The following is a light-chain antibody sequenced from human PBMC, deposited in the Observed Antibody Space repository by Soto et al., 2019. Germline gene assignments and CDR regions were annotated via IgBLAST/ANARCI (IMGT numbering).Light chain of an antibody. CDR3: AAWDDSLTGPV. V-gene: IGLV1-44*01. J-gene: IGLJ2*01. CDR1: SSNIGSNT. Sequence: QSVLAQLPSASGTPGQGVTISCSGSSSNIGSNTVNWYQQIPGTAPKLLIYSSDQRPSGVPDRFSGSKSGTSASLAISGLQSDDEADYYCAAWDDSLTGPVFGGGTKLTVL. CDR2: SSD.